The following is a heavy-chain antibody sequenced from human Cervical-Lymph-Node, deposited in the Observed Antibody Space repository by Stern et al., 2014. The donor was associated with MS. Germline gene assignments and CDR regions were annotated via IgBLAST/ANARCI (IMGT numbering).Heavy chain of an antibody. CDR3: AKHSGSPHYSPIDY. Sequence: EVQLLESGGGLVQSGGSLRLSCAASGFTFSNHAMSWVRQAPGKGLEWVSVISGSDVSTHYAESVKGRFTISRDNSKNTLFLQMNSLRAEDTARYYCAKHSGSPHYSPIDYWGQGTLVTVSS. D-gene: IGHD6-19*01. CDR2: ISGSDVST. V-gene: IGHV3-23*01. CDR1: GFTFSNHA. J-gene: IGHJ4*02.